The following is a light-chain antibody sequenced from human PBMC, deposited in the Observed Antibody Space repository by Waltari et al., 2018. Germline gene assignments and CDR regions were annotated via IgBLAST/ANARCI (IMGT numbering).Light chain of an antibody. Sequence: QLLLTQSPSASASLGASVKLTCTVSSGHSNYAIAWHQQHPQKGPRYLMKVYSDGSHIKGDGIPDRFSGSSSGAERYLIISSLQAEDEADYYCQTGGFGIWVFGGGTTLTVL. CDR1: SGHSNYA. CDR3: QTGGFGIWV. J-gene: IGLJ3*02. CDR2: VYSDGSH. V-gene: IGLV4-69*01.